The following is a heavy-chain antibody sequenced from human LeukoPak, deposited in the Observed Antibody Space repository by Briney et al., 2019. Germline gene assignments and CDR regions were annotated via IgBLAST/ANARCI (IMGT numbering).Heavy chain of an antibody. CDR3: ARIGQQLAFDP. J-gene: IGHJ5*02. V-gene: IGHV4-59*01. D-gene: IGHD6-13*01. CDR1: GGSISSYY. Sequence: PSETLSLTCTVSGGSISSYYWSWIRQPPGKGLEWIGYIYYSGSTNYNPSLKSRVTISVDTSKNQFSLKLSSVTAADTAVYYCARIGQQLAFDPWGQGTLVTVSS. CDR2: IYYSGST.